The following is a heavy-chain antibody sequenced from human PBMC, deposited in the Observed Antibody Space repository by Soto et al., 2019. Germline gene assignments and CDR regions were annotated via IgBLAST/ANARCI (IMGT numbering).Heavy chain of an antibody. D-gene: IGHD2-21*02. Sequence: QVQLQESGPRLLKPSGSLSLTCGVSGGTVARSHWWSWVRQSPGGGLEWIGNVYHTGDNNFNPSRKSRLTISVDKSNNKFALRLNSLTAADTAVYFCAREIVTAGGKNYFDPWGPGTLVTVSS. V-gene: IGHV4-4*02. CDR1: GGTVARSHW. CDR3: AREIVTAGGKNYFDP. CDR2: VYHTGDN. J-gene: IGHJ5*02.